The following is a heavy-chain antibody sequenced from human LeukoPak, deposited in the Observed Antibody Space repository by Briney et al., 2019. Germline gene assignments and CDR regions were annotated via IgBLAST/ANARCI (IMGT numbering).Heavy chain of an antibody. CDR2: MNPNSGNT. D-gene: IGHD3-3*01. V-gene: IGHV1-8*03. CDR3: ARLYYDFWSGYYSDY. CDR1: GGTFSSYA. Sequence: ASVKVSCKASGGTFSSYAISWVLQAPGQGLEWMGWMNPNSGNTGYAQKFQGRVTITRNTSISTAYMELSSLRSEDTAVYYCARLYYDFWSGYYSDYWGQGTLVTVSS. J-gene: IGHJ4*02.